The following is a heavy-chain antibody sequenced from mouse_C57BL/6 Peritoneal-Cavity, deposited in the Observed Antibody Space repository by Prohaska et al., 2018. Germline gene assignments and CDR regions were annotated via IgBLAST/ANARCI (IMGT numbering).Heavy chain of an antibody. Sequence: EVKLEVSGGGLVQPGGSMKLSCVAAGFTFSNYWMKWVRQSPDKGLEWVAQYRLKSDNYATHYAESVKGRFTNSRDDSKSSVYLQMNNLRAEDTGIYYCTAGYSFAYWGQGTLVTGSA. J-gene: IGHJ3*01. D-gene: IGHD2-3*01. CDR3: TAGYSFAY. CDR2: YRLKSDNYAT. CDR1: GFTFSNYW. V-gene: IGHV6-3*01.